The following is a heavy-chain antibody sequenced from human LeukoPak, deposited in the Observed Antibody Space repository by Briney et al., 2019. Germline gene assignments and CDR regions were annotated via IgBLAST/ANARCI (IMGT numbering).Heavy chain of an antibody. CDR1: GYTFTGYY. D-gene: IGHD6-6*01. V-gene: IGHV1-2*02. CDR3: ARTAYSSSPVDY. Sequence: ASVKVSCKASGYTFTGYYMHWVRQAPGQGLEWMGWINPNSGGTNYAQKFQGRVTMTRDTSISTAYVELSRLRSDDTAVYYCARTAYSSSPVDYWGQGTLVTVSS. CDR2: INPNSGGT. J-gene: IGHJ4*02.